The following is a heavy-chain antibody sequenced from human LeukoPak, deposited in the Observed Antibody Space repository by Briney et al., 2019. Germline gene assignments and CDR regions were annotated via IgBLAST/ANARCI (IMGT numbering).Heavy chain of an antibody. D-gene: IGHD2-15*01. CDR1: GYTFTGYY. CDR3: VPTCSGSCSQYYFDY. Sequence: ASVKVSCTASGYTFTGYYMHWVRQAPGQGLEWMGWINPNNGGTNYAQKFQGRVTMTRDTSISTAYTELSRLRSDDTAVYYCVPTCSGSCSQYYFDYWGQGTLVTVSS. V-gene: IGHV1-2*02. CDR2: INPNNGGT. J-gene: IGHJ4*02.